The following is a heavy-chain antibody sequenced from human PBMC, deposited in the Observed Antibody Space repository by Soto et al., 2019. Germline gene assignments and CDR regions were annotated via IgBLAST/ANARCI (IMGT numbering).Heavy chain of an antibody. CDR3: AKVPGGYSGYDYWFDP. Sequence: GGSLRLSCAASGFTFSNYAMSWVRQAPGKGLEWVSAISGGGESTYYTDSAKGRFTISRDNSKNTLYLQMNSLRVEDTAVYYCAKVPGGYSGYDYWFDPWGQGTLVTVSS. V-gene: IGHV3-23*01. J-gene: IGHJ5*02. CDR2: ISGGGEST. CDR1: GFTFSNYA. D-gene: IGHD5-12*01.